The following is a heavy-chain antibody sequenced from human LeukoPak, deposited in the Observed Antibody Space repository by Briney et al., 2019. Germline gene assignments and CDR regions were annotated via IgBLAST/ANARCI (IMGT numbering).Heavy chain of an antibody. D-gene: IGHD3-22*01. CDR1: GYTFTSYG. CDR2: ISAYNGNT. J-gene: IGHJ5*02. Sequence: GASVKVSCKASGYTFTSYGISWVRQAPGQGLEWMGWISAYNGNTNYAQKLQGRVTMTTDTSTSTAYMELRSLRSDDTAVYYCAITDYYDSRSWFDPWGQGTLVTVSS. CDR3: AITDYYDSRSWFDP. V-gene: IGHV1-18*01.